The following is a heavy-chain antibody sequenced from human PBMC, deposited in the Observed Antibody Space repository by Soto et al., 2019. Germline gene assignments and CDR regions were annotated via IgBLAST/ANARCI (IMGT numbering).Heavy chain of an antibody. CDR1: GGSISNYY. D-gene: IGHD4-4*01. CDR3: AREVTAFDY. J-gene: IGHJ4*02. Sequence: SETLSLTCTVSGGSISNYYWSWIRQPPGKGLEWIGYIYYSGSTNYNPSLKSRVTISVDTSRSQLSLKLSSVTAADTAVYYCAREVTAFDYWGQGTLVTVSS. V-gene: IGHV4-59*01. CDR2: IYYSGST.